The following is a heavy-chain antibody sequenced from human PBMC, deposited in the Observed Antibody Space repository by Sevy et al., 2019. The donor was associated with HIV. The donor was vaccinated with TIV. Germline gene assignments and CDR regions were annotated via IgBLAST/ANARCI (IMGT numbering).Heavy chain of an antibody. Sequence: GGSLRLSCAASGFTFSSYGMSWVRQAPGKGLEWVAGITDSGGTTYYADSAKGRFTTSRDNSKNTLSLQMNSLRAEDTAIYYCAKDSGWTHVYWGQGTLVTVSS. CDR3: AKDSGWTHVY. D-gene: IGHD6-19*01. CDR1: GFTFSSYG. CDR2: ITDSGGTT. V-gene: IGHV3-23*01. J-gene: IGHJ4*02.